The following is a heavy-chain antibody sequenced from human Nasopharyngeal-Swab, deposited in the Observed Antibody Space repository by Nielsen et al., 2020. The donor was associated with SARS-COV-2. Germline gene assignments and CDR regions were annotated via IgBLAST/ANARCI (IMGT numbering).Heavy chain of an antibody. CDR2: ISSSSSYI. D-gene: IGHD5-24*01. CDR3: ARGPSRELQGAQGDY. J-gene: IGHJ4*02. V-gene: IGHV3-21*01. Sequence: VGQAPGKGLEWVSSISSSSSYIYYADSVKGRFTISRDNAKNSLYLQMNSLRAEDTAVYYCARGPSRELQGAQGDYWGQGTLVTVSS.